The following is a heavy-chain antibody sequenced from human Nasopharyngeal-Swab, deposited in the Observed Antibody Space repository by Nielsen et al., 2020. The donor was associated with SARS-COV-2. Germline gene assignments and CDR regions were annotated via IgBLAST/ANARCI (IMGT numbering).Heavy chain of an antibody. Sequence: GESLKISCAASGFTFSSYAMHWVRQAPGKGLEWVSYISSSGSTIYYADSVKGRFTISRDNAKNSLYLQMNSLRAEDTAVYYCARDYIVAHYYYGMDVWGQGTTVTVSS. CDR2: ISSSGSTI. V-gene: IGHV3-48*03. D-gene: IGHD3-16*02. J-gene: IGHJ6*02. CDR3: ARDYIVAHYYYGMDV. CDR1: GFTFSSYA.